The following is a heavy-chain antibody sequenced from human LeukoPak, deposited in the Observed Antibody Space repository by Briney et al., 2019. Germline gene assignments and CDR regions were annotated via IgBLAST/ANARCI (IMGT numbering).Heavy chain of an antibody. CDR1: GGSIISYH. J-gene: IGHJ4*02. CDR2: MQTSGRI. Sequence: TSETLSLTCTVSGGSIISYHWSWIRQPAGKGLEWIGRMQTSGRIDYNLSLKSRLTMSVDRSKNQLSLKLSSVIAADTAVYYCARGHSDSWSVFDYWGQGTLVTISS. CDR3: ARGHSDSWSVFDY. D-gene: IGHD6-13*01. V-gene: IGHV4-4*07.